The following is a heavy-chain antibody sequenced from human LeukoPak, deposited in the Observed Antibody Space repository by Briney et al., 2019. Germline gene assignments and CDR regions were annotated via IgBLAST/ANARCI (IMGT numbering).Heavy chain of an antibody. CDR1: GYTLTELS. CDR3: ATGGRVGATYYYYYMDV. J-gene: IGHJ6*03. Sequence: ASVKVSCKVSGYTLTELSMHWVRQAPGKALEWMGGFDPEDGETIYAQKFQGRVTMTEDTSTDTAYMELSSLRSEDTAVYYCATGGRVGATYYYYYMDVWGKGTTVTVSS. D-gene: IGHD1-26*01. V-gene: IGHV1-24*01. CDR2: FDPEDGET.